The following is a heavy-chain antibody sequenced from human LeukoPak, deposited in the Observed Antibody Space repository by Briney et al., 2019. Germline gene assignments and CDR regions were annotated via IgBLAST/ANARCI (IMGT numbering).Heavy chain of an antibody. J-gene: IGHJ4*02. V-gene: IGHV3-23*01. CDR1: GFTFSSYE. Sequence: GGSLRLSCAASGFTFSSYEMNWVRQAPGKGLEWVSSISGSGSGGSTYYADSVKGRFTISRDNSKNTLYLQMNSLRAEDTAVYYCATGAPGNYFDYWGQGTLVTVSS. D-gene: IGHD1-26*01. CDR2: ISGSGSGGST. CDR3: ATGAPGNYFDY.